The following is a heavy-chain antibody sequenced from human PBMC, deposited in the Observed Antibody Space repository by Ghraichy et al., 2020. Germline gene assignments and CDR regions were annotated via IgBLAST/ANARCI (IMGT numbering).Heavy chain of an antibody. CDR2: IIPIFGSP. CDR3: ASKLVNCGGDCHYYFDY. V-gene: IGHV1-69*13. D-gene: IGHD2-21*02. Sequence: LVKVSCKASGDSFSSYAISWVRQAPGQGLEWMGGIIPIFGSPDYAQKFQARLTITVDESASTTYMELSSLTSDDTAVYYCASKLVNCGGDCHYYFDYWGQGTLVTVSS. J-gene: IGHJ4*02. CDR1: GDSFSSYA.